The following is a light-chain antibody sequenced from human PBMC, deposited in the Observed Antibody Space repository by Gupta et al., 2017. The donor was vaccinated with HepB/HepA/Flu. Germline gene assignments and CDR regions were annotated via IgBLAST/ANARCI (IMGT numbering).Light chain of an antibody. J-gene: IGLJ2*01. Sequence: QSALTQPRSVSGSPGQSVPISCTGTSSDVGDYNYVSWYQQHPGKAPKLMIYDVSKRPSGVPDRFSGSKSGNTASLTISGLQAEDEADYYCCSYAGSYTFVLFGGGTKLTVL. CDR1: SSDVGDYNY. V-gene: IGLV2-11*01. CDR3: CSYAGSYTFVL. CDR2: DVS.